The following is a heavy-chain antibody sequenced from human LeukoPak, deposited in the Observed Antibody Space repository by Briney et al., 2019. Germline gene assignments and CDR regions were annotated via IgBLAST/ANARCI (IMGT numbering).Heavy chain of an antibody. CDR2: ISGSGGST. CDR3: AKDCAGSGGSCD. J-gene: IGHJ4*02. Sequence: GGSLRLSCTASGFTFSSYAMHWVRQAPGKGLEWVSAISGSGGSTYYADSVKGRFTISRDNSKNTLYLQMNSLRAEDTAVYYCAKDCAGSGGSCDWGQGTLVTVSS. CDR1: GFTFSSYA. V-gene: IGHV3-23*01. D-gene: IGHD2-15*01.